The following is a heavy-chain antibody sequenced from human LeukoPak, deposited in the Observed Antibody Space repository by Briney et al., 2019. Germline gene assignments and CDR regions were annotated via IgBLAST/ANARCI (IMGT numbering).Heavy chain of an antibody. V-gene: IGHV3-66*01. D-gene: IGHD5-18*01. CDR2: IYSGGST. CDR3: ARVGENTAMEDY. J-gene: IGHJ4*02. CDR1: GFTVSSNY. Sequence: GGSLRLSCAASGFTVSSNYMSWVRQAPGKGLEWVSVIYSGGSTYYADSVKGRFTNSRDNSKNTLYLQMNSLRAEDTAVYYCARVGENTAMEDYWGQGTLVTVSS.